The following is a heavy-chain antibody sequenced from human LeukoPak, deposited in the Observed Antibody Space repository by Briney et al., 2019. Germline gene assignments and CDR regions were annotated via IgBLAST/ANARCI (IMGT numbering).Heavy chain of an antibody. D-gene: IGHD2-15*01. CDR2: INPNSGGT. CDR3: ARAQGCCSGGSCYSYDY. Sequence: GASVKVSCKASGYTFTGYYMHWVRQAPGQGLEWMGWINPNSGGTNYAQKFQGRVTMTRDTSISTAYMELSRLRSDDTAVYYCARAQGCCSGGSCYSYDYWGQGTLVTVPS. CDR1: GYTFTGYY. J-gene: IGHJ4*02. V-gene: IGHV1-2*02.